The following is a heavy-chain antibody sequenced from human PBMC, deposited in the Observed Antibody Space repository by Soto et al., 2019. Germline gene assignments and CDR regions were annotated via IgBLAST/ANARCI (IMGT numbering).Heavy chain of an antibody. CDR2: IYYSGST. V-gene: IGHV4-39*01. J-gene: IGHJ5*02. Sequence: QLQLQESGPGLVKPSETLSLTCTVSGGSISSSSYYWGWIRQPPGKGLEWIGSIYYSGSTYYNPSLKSRVTISVDTSKNQFSLKLSSVTAADTAVYYCARITQLCWFDPWGQGTLVTVSS. CDR3: ARITQLCWFDP. D-gene: IGHD5-18*01. CDR1: GGSISSSSYY.